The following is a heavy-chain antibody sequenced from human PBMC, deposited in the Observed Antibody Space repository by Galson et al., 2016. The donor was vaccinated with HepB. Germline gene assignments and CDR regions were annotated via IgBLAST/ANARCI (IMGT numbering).Heavy chain of an antibody. Sequence: SLRLSCAASGFTFSIHDMHWVRQVTGNGLEWVSAIETAGETYYPDSVKGRFTISRENAKNSLYLQLNDLGAGDTAVYYCARGKSLLTMPWNYGLDVWGKGTAVTVAS. CDR1: GFTFSIHD. J-gene: IGHJ6*04. D-gene: IGHD1-1*01. CDR2: IETAGET. V-gene: IGHV3-13*01. CDR3: ARGKSLLTMPWNYGLDV.